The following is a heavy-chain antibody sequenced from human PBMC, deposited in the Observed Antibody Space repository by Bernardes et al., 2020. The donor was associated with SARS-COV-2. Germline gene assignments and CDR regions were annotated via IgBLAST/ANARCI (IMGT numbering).Heavy chain of an antibody. J-gene: IGHJ5*02. D-gene: IGHD1-26*01. CDR3: ATTGGSYFRWFDP. V-gene: IGHV3-30-3*01. CDR2: ISYDGSNK. CDR1: GFTFSSYA. Sequence: GGSLRLSCAASGFTFSSYAMHWVRQAPGKGLEWVAVISYDGSNKYYADSVKGRFTISRDNSKNTLYLQMNSLRAEDTAVYYCATTGGSYFRWFDPWGQGTLVTVSS.